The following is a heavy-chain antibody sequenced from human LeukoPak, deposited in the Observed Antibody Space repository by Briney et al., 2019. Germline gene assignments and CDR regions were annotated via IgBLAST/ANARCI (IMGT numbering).Heavy chain of an antibody. CDR2: INHSGST. J-gene: IGHJ6*03. D-gene: IGHD2-21*01. V-gene: IGHV4-34*01. CDR3: ARGRVVVIAPNTYYYYMDV. Sequence: PSETLSLTCIVSGGSISGYYWSWIRQPPGKGLEWIGEINHSGSTNYNPSLKSRVAISVDTSKNQFSLKLSSVTAADTAVYYCARGRVVVIAPNTYYYYMDVWGKGTTVTVSS. CDR1: GGSISGYY.